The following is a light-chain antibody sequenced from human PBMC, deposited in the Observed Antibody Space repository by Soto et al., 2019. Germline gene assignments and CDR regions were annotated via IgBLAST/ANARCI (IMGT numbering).Light chain of an antibody. Sequence: QSALTQPASGSGAPGQSITISFPGTSSVVGSYNLVSWYQQHPGKAPKLMIYEVSKRPSGVSNRFSGSKSGNTASLTISGLQAEDEADYYCCSYAGSSTYVFGTGTKVTVL. CDR3: CSYAGSSTYV. CDR1: SSVVGSYNL. V-gene: IGLV2-23*02. CDR2: EVS. J-gene: IGLJ1*01.